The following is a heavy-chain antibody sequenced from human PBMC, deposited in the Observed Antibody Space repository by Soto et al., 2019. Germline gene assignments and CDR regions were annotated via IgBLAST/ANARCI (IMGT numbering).Heavy chain of an antibody. V-gene: IGHV4-30-2*01. CDR1: GGSIISGDHS. J-gene: IGHJ5*02. CDR3: ARGVVSGSYISTWFDP. CDR2: IYHTGSA. Sequence: QLQLQESGSGLVKPSQTLSLTCAVSGGSIISGDHSWTWFRQTPGKGLEWIGHIYHTGSASYNPSPRPRGTITVGKANHLFPLDLGAVAAPDPALYYCARGVVSGSYISTWFDPWGQGILVTVSS. D-gene: IGHD3-16*01.